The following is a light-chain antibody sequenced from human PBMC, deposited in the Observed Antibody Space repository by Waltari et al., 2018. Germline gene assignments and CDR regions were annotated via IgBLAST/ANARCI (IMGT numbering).Light chain of an antibody. Sequence: QSALTQPASVSGSSGQSITISSTGNSSDVGSHNLVSWYQQHPGKAPKLMIYEGSKRPSGVSNRFSGSKSGNTASLTISGLQAEDEADYYCCSYAGSHVVFGGGTKLTVL. CDR3: CSYAGSHVV. J-gene: IGLJ2*01. CDR2: EGS. CDR1: SSDVGSHNL. V-gene: IGLV2-23*01.